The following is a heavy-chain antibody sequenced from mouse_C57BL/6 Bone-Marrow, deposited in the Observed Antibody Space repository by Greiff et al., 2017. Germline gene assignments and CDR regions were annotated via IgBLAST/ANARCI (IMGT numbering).Heavy chain of an antibody. CDR2: FHPYNDDT. CDR3: VLRDFITTVVAGPDWYFDD. D-gene: IGHD1-1*01. V-gene: IGHV1-47*01. Sequence: VQVVESGAELVKPGASVKMSCKASGYTFTTYPIEWMKQNHGKSLEWIGNFHPYNDDTKYNEKFKGKATLTVEKSSSTVYLELSRLTSDDSAVYYCVLRDFITTVVAGPDWYFDDWGTGTTVTVSS. CDR1: GYTFTTYP. J-gene: IGHJ1*03.